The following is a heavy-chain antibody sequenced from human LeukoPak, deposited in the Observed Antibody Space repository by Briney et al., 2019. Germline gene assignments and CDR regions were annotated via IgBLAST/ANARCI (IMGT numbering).Heavy chain of an antibody. V-gene: IGHV1-2*04. CDR3: ARDLGIPDILTGYDKWHYFDY. D-gene: IGHD3-9*01. Sequence: ASVKVSCKASGYTFTGYYMHWVRQAPGQGLEWMGWINPNSGGTNYAQKFQGWVTMTRDTSISTAYMELSRLRSDDTAVYYCARDLGIPDILTGYDKWHYFDYWGQGTLVTVSS. CDR1: GYTFTGYY. CDR2: INPNSGGT. J-gene: IGHJ4*02.